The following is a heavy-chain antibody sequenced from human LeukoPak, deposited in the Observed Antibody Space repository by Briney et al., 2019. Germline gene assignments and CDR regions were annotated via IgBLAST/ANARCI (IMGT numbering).Heavy chain of an antibody. CDR3: ARVLQNYYHMDV. J-gene: IGHJ6*03. Sequence: SVTLSLTCTVSGVSINSHYWSWIRQPPGKGLEWIGFIYVSGSANYKSSLESRVTMSVDTSKNQVSLKLSSVTAADTAVYYCARVLQNYYHMDVWGKGTTVTVSS. CDR2: IYVSGSA. CDR1: GVSINSHY. V-gene: IGHV4-59*11. D-gene: IGHD3-3*01.